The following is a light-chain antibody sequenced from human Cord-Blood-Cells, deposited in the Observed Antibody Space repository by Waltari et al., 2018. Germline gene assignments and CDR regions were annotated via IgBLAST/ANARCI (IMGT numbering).Light chain of an antibody. CDR2: EGS. CDR3: CSYAGSVV. J-gene: IGLJ2*01. V-gene: IGLV2-23*01. Sequence: QSALTQPASVSGSPGQSITISCTGTSSDVGGYNLVSWYQQHPGKAPKRMIYEGSKRPSGVSNRFSGSKAGNTASLTISGLQAEDEADYYCCSYAGSVVFGGGTKLTVL. CDR1: SSDVGGYNL.